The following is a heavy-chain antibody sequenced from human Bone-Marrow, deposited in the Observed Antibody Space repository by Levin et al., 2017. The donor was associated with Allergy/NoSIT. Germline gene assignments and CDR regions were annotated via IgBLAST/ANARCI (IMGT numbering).Heavy chain of an antibody. CDR2: FYPVDSEV. D-gene: IGHD1-14*01. CDR1: GYNFSNFW. V-gene: IGHV5-51*01. CDR3: ARLPAEVVYFFDF. Sequence: NLGESLKISCRTSGYNFSNFWIGWVRQVPGRGLEWMGMFYPVDSEVVYSPSFQGQVTFSVDSSITTAYLQWSSLKASDTATYYCARLPAEVVYFFDFWGHGTLLTVSS. J-gene: IGHJ4*01.